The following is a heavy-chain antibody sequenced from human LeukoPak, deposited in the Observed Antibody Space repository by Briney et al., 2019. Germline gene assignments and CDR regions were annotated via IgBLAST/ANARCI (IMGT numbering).Heavy chain of an antibody. Sequence: SVKVSCKASGGTFSSYAISWVRQAPGQGLEWMGRIIPILGIANYAQKFQGRVTITADKSTSTAYMELSSLRSEDTAVYYCAKDRRSKYDILTGYYEYYFDYWGQGTLVTVSS. D-gene: IGHD3-9*01. J-gene: IGHJ4*02. CDR1: GGTFSSYA. CDR2: IIPILGIA. V-gene: IGHV1-69*04. CDR3: AKDRRSKYDILTGYYEYYFDY.